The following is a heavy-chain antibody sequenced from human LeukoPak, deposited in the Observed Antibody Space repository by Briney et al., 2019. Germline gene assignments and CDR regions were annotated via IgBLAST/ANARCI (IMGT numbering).Heavy chain of an antibody. D-gene: IGHD3-3*01. J-gene: IGHJ6*04. CDR3: ARPGDSITIFGPGSGMDV. CDR2: INHSGST. Sequence: PSETLSLTCAVYGGSFSGYYWSWIRQPPGKGLEWIGEINHSGSTNYNPSLKSRVTISVDTSKNQFSLKLSSVTAADTAVYYCARPGDSITIFGPGSGMDVWGKGTTVTVSS. V-gene: IGHV4-34*01. CDR1: GGSFSGYY.